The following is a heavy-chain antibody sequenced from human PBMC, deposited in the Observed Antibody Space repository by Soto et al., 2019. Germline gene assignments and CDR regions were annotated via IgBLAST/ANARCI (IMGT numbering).Heavy chain of an antibody. J-gene: IGHJ4*02. Sequence: VQLQESGPGLVKPSETLSLTCTVSGGSISSYYWSWIRQPPGKGLEWIGDIYYSGSTNYNPSLKSRVTISVDTSKSQFSLKLSSVTAADTAVYYCSRAPGPSYSSRWYYFDYWGQGNLVNVSS. CDR3: SRAPGPSYSSRWYYFDY. D-gene: IGHD6-13*01. CDR2: IYYSGST. V-gene: IGHV4-59*01. CDR1: GGSISSYY.